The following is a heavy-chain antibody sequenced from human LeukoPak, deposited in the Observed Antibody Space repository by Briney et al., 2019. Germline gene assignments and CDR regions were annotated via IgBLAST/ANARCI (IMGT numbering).Heavy chain of an antibody. D-gene: IGHD3-3*01. J-gene: IGHJ6*02. CDR3: ARAGGHGAYDDCYYGRDV. V-gene: IGHV3-53*01. CDR2: IYSGGIT. CDR1: GFTVISNY. Sequence: GGSLRLSCAASGFTVISNYMYWVRQAPGKGLEWVSVIYSGGITYYSNSVKGRFTISRDNSKNTLFLQMNTLRAEDTAIYFCARAGGHGAYDDCYYGRDVWGQGTTVTVSS.